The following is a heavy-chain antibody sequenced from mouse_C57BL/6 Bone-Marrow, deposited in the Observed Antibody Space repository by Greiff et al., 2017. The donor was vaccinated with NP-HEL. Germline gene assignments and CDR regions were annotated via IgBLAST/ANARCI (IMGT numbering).Heavy chain of an antibody. D-gene: IGHD1-1*01. V-gene: IGHV14-4*01. J-gene: IGHJ1*03. Sequence: VQLKQSGAELVRPGASVKLSCTASGFNIKDDYMHWVKQRPEQGLEWIGWIDPENGDTEYASKFQGKATITADTSSNTAYLQLSSLTSEDTAVYYCTTDYYGSRDWYFDVWGTGTTVTVSS. CDR3: TTDYYGSRDWYFDV. CDR1: GFNIKDDY. CDR2: IDPENGDT.